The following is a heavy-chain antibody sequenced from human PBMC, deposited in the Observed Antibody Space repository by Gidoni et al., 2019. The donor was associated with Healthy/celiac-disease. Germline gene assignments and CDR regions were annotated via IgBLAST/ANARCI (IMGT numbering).Heavy chain of an antibody. Sequence: LQAPGKGLEWMGGFDPEDGETIYAQKFQGRVTMTEDTSTDTAYMELSSLRSEDTAVYYCATGVDTIFGVVIIPGLDIWGQGTMVTVSS. D-gene: IGHD3-3*01. J-gene: IGHJ3*02. CDR2: FDPEDGET. CDR3: ATGVDTIFGVVIIPGLDI. V-gene: IGHV1-24*01.